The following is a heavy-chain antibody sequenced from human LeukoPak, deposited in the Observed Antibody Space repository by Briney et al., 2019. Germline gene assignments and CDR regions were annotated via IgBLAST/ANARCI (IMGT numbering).Heavy chain of an antibody. D-gene: IGHD2-15*01. CDR1: GFTFSSFA. CDR3: AKRGGYCSSGTCYGGFDY. V-gene: IGHV3-23*01. J-gene: IGHJ4*02. Sequence: PGGSLRLSCAASGFTFSSFAMSWVRQAPGKGLEWVSAIGSTASRTYYADSVKGRFTIFRDNSKNTLYLQMNSLRAEDTAVYSCAKRGGYCSSGTCYGGFDYWGQGTLVTVSS. CDR2: IGSTASRT.